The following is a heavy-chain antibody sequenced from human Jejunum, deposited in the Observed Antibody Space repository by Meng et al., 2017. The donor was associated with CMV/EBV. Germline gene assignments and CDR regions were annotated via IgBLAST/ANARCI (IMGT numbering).Heavy chain of an antibody. CDR3: ARGITAYGSFNK. J-gene: IGHJ4*02. CDR2: INHRGSA. D-gene: IGHD3-16*01. Sequence: GGVFGGPVSAYYWSWLRQPPVKGLERIGEINHRGSANDNPSLKSRLTIVVDTAKQQCSLQLSSVTAADTAVYYCARGITAYGSFNKWGQGTLVTVSS. V-gene: IGHV4-34*01. CDR1: GGPVSAYY.